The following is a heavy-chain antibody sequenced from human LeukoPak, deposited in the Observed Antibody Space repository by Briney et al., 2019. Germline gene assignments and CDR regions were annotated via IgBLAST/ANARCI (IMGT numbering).Heavy chain of an antibody. D-gene: IGHD5-12*01. V-gene: IGHV1-8*01. J-gene: IGHJ5*02. Sequence: ASVKVSCKASGYTFTSHDINWVRQATGQGLEWMGWMNPNSGNTGYAQKFQGRVTMTRNISVSTVYMELNSLRSEDTAVYYCARVATISRMRNNWFDPWGQGTLVTVSS. CDR1: GYTFTSHD. CDR3: ARVATISRMRNNWFDP. CDR2: MNPNSGNT.